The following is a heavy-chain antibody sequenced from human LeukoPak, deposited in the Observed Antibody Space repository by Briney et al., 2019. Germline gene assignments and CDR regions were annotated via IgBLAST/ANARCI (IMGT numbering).Heavy chain of an antibody. V-gene: IGHV4-4*07. CDR3: ARTLEEEYSSSSVNYYYMDV. Sequence: SETLSLTCTVSGGSISGYYWSWIRQPAGKGLEWVGHIYTSGNTYYNPSLKSRATMSIDTPKHQFSLKLSSVTAADTAVYYCARTLEEEYSSSSVNYYYMDVWGKGTTVTVSS. D-gene: IGHD6-6*01. CDR2: IYTSGNT. J-gene: IGHJ6*03. CDR1: GGSISGYY.